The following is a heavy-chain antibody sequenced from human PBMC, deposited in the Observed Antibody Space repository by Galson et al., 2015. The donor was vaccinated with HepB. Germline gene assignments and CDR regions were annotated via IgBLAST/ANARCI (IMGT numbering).Heavy chain of an antibody. J-gene: IGHJ4*02. CDR3: ARETGSFYAGFDY. CDR1: GGSISSSNW. V-gene: IGHV4-4*02. CDR2: IYHSGST. Sequence: TLSLTCAVSGGSISSSNWWSWVRQPPGKGLEWIGEIYHSGSTNYNPSLKSRVTISVDKSKNQFSLKLSSVTAADTAAYYCARETGSFYAGFDYWGQGTLVTVSS. D-gene: IGHD3-16*02.